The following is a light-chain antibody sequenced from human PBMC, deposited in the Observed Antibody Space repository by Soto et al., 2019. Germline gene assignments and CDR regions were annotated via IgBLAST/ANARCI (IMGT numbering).Light chain of an antibody. CDR2: KAS. Sequence: DIQMTQSPSTLSGSVGDRVTITCRASQTISSWLAWYQQKPGKAPKLLIYKASTLKSVVPSSFSGSGSGTEFTLTISSLQPDDFASYYCQHYNSYSEAFGQGTKVDIK. J-gene: IGKJ1*01. V-gene: IGKV1-5*03. CDR1: QTISSW. CDR3: QHYNSYSEA.